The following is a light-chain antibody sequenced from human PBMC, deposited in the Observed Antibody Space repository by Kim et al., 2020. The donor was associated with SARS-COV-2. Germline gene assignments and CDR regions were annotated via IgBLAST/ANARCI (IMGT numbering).Light chain of an antibody. J-gene: IGLJ1*01. CDR3: RSFAGARRRCV. Sequence: QSITISCTGTSSDVGAYIYVSWYQQLPGEAPKLLIYAATGRPSGVPDRFSASKSGNSASLAISGLQPEDEADYYCRSFAGARRRCVFGAGTKVTVL. V-gene: IGLV2-14*03. CDR1: SSDVGAYIY. CDR2: AAT.